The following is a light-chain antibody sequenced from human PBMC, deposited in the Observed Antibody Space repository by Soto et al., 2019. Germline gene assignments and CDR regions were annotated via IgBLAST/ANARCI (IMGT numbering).Light chain of an antibody. J-gene: IGKJ1*01. CDR3: QQYGSSPWT. V-gene: IGKV3-20*01. CDR1: QSISSSY. CDR2: GAS. Sequence: EIVLTQSPGTLSLSPGERATLSCRASQSISSSYLAWYQQKPGQAPRLLIYGASSRATGTPDRFSGSGSGTDFTLTISSLEPEDFAVYYCQQYGSSPWTFGQGTKVDIK.